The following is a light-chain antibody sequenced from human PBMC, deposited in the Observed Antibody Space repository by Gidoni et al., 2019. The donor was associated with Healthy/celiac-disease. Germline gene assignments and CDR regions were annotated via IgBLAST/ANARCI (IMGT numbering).Light chain of an antibody. Sequence: DIVMTQSPDSRAVSLGARATINCKSSQSVLYSSNNKNYLAWYPQKPGQPPNLLISWASIRESGVTDRFSGSGSGTDFTLTISSLQAEDVAVYYCQQYYSTPWTFGQGTKVEIK. J-gene: IGKJ1*01. CDR2: WAS. CDR1: QSVLYSSNNKNY. CDR3: QQYYSTPWT. V-gene: IGKV4-1*01.